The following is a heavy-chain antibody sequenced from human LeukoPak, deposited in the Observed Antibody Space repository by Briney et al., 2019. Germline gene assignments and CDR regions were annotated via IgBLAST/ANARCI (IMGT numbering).Heavy chain of an antibody. CDR3: ARDCSGGSCYGAFDI. CDR2: IYDSGST. D-gene: IGHD2-15*01. Sequence: SETLSLTCTVSGASIRSGDYYWSWIRQPPGKGLEWIGYIYDSGSTYYNPSLKSRSTISVDTSENRFSLKLSSVTATDTAVYYCARDCSGGSCYGAFDIWGQGTMVTVSS. J-gene: IGHJ3*02. CDR1: GASIRSGDYY. V-gene: IGHV4-30-4*01.